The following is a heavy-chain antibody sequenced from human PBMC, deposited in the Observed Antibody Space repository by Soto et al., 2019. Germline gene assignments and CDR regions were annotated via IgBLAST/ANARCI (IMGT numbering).Heavy chain of an antibody. V-gene: IGHV1-8*01. CDR3: ARMATYGRLNWFDP. CDR2: MNPNSANT. CDR1: GYAFGDYD. J-gene: IGHJ5*02. Sequence: GASVKVSCKASGYAFGDYDISWVRQAPCQGLEWMGWMNPNSANTGYAQKFQGRVSMTRDMSISTAYMELSRLRPEDTAIYYCARMATYGRLNWFDPWGEGALVTVSS. D-gene: IGHD1-1*01.